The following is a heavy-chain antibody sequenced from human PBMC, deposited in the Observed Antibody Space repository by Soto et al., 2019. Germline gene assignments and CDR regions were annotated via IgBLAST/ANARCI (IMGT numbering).Heavy chain of an antibody. CDR2: IYYDGNT. Sequence: SETLSLTCTVSGDSIRSSSYWGWIRQPPGKGLESIGNIYYDGNTYYNPSLKSRVTISLDTSKNQFSLRLNSVTAADTAVYYCARSSIVPRLLIYPFEYWGQGTLVTVS. CDR3: ARSSIVPRLLIYPFEY. J-gene: IGHJ4*02. V-gene: IGHV4-39*01. CDR1: GDSIRSSSY. D-gene: IGHD6-6*01.